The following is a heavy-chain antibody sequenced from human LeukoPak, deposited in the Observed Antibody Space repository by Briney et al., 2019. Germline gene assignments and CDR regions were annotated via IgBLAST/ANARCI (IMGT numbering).Heavy chain of an antibody. D-gene: IGHD3-9*01. CDR2: ISSSGSTI. V-gene: IGHV3-48*03. J-gene: IGHJ6*02. Sequence: PGGSLRLSCAASGFTFSSYEMNWVRQAPGKGLEWVSYISSSGSTIYYADSVKGRFTISRGNAKNSLYLQMNSLRAEDTAVYYCARDLQYYDILTGYPFYYYYYGMDVWGQGTTVTVSS. CDR3: ARDLQYYDILTGYPFYYYYYGMDV. CDR1: GFTFSSYE.